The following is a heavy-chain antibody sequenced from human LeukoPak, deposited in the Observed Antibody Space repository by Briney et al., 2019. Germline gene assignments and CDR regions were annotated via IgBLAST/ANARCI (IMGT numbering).Heavy chain of an antibody. J-gene: IGHJ4*02. CDR2: ISSSSSYI. CDR3: ARAPQQLVDY. Sequence: GGSLRLSCAASGFTFSSYSMNWVRQAPGKGLEWVSSISSSSSYIYYANSVKGRFTISRDNAKNSLYLQMNSLRAEDTAVYYCARAPQQLVDYWGQGTLVTVSS. D-gene: IGHD6-13*01. CDR1: GFTFSSYS. V-gene: IGHV3-21*01.